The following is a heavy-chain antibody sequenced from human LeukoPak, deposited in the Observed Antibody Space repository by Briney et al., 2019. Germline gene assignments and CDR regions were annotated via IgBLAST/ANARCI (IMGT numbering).Heavy chain of an antibody. CDR3: ASRFRYTSGWYYDS. CDR2: IYHSGST. Sequence: SETLSLTCTVSGGSITSSSYWWGWIRQPPGKELEWIGNIYHSGSTNYNPSLNSRLIISVDTSKNQFSLKLTSVTAADTAVYYCASRFRYTSGWYYDSWGQGKVHTVSS. J-gene: IGHJ4*02. CDR1: GGSITSSSYW. D-gene: IGHD6-19*01. V-gene: IGHV4-39*01.